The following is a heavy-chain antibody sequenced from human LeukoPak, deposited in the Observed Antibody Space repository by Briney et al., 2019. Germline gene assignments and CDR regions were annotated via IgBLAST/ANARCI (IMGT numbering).Heavy chain of an antibody. CDR1: GFTFSDYY. CDR2: ISSSGSTI. CDR3: ARTVNTAFAYYYYYMDV. D-gene: IGHD5-18*01. J-gene: IGHJ6*03. Sequence: GGSLRLSCAASGFTFSDYYMSWIRQAPGKGLEWVSYISSSGSTIYYADSVKGRFTISRDNAKNSLYLQMNSLRAEDTAVYYCARTVNTAFAYYYYYMDVWGKGTTVTVSS. V-gene: IGHV3-11*01.